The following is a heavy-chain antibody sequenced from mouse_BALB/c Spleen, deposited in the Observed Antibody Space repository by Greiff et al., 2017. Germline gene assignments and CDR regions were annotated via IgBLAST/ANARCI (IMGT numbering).Heavy chain of an antibody. V-gene: IGHV2-6-5*01. D-gene: IGHD1-1*02. CDR1: GFSLTDYG. CDR3: AKHGASRGSYYFDY. J-gene: IGHJ2*01. Sequence: VKLMESGPGLVAPSQSLSITCTVSGFSLTDYGVSWIRQPPGKGLEWLGVIWGGGSTYYNSALKSRLSISKDNSKSQVFLKMNSLQTDDTAMYYCAKHGASRGSYYFDYWGQGTTLTVSS. CDR2: IWGGGST.